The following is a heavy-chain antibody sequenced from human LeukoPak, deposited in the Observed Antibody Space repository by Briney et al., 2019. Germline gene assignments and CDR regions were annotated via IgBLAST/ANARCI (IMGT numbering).Heavy chain of an antibody. V-gene: IGHV4-39*01. CDR2: IYYSGST. CDR1: GDSISTSSYY. J-gene: IGHJ4*02. CDR3: ARRDDY. Sequence: SETLSLTCSVSGDSISTSSYYWGWIRQPPGKGLEWIGTIYYSGSTYYNPSLTSRVTISVDTSKNQFSLKLSSVTAADTAVYYCARRDDYWGQGTLVTVSS.